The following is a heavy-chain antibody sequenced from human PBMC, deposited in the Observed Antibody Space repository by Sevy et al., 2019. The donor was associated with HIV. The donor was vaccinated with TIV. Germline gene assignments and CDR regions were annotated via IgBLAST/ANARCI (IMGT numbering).Heavy chain of an antibody. CDR2: FDPQDDEI. D-gene: IGHD2-15*01. CDR3: ATVGLRYYSGSSSYQGDWFDP. J-gene: IGHJ5*02. CDR1: GYTLTKLS. V-gene: IGHV1-24*01. Sequence: ASVKVSCKVSGYTLTKLSIHWVRQAPGKGLEWLGDFDPQDDEIIYAQRFQGRLTMTADTSKETAYMELSSLTSEDTAVYYCATVGLRYYSGSSSYQGDWFDPWGQGTLVTVSS.